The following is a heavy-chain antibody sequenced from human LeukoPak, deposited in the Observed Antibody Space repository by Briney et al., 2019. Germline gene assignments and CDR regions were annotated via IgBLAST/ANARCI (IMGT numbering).Heavy chain of an antibody. V-gene: IGHV3-66*01. Sequence: PGGSLRLSCAASGFTVSSNFMSWVRQAPGKGLEWVSVIYSGGSTYYADSVKGRFTISRDNSKNTLYLQLNSLRAEDTAAYYCARVQYSGTYSDAFDIWGRGTMVTVSS. J-gene: IGHJ3*02. CDR3: ARVQYSGTYSDAFDI. CDR2: IYSGGST. CDR1: GFTVSSNF. D-gene: IGHD1-26*01.